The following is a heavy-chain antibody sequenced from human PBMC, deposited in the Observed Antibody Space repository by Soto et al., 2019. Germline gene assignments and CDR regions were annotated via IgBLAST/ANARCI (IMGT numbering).Heavy chain of an antibody. CDR2: IWYDGSNK. CDR1: GFTFSSYG. CDR3: ARDLESSLNWFDP. Sequence: LRLSCAASGFTFSSYGMHWVRQAPGKGLEWVAVIWYDGSNKYYADSVKGRFTISRDNSKNTLYLQMNSLRAEDTAVYYCARDLESSLNWFDPWGQGTLVTVSS. D-gene: IGHD1-1*01. J-gene: IGHJ5*02. V-gene: IGHV3-33*01.